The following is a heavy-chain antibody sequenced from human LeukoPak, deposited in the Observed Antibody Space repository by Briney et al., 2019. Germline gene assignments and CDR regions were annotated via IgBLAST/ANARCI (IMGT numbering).Heavy chain of an antibody. CDR2: IYYSGST. V-gene: IGHV4-39*01. Sequence: TSETLSLTCTVSGGCISSDSYYWGWIRQPPGKGLEWIGSIYYSGSTYYNPSLKSRVTISADTSKNQFSLKLSSVTAADTAMYYCTRHHDNPTYDYWGQGTLVTVSS. CDR1: GGCISSDSYY. D-gene: IGHD1-14*01. J-gene: IGHJ4*02. CDR3: TRHHDNPTYDY.